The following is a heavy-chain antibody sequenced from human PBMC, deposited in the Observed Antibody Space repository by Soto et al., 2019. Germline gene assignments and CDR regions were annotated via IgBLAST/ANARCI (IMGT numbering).Heavy chain of an antibody. Sequence: GGSLSLSCAASGFTFYDYAMHWVRQAPGKGLEWVSGISWNSGSIGYADSVKGRFTISRDNAKNSLYLQMNSLRAEDTALYYCAKDIESRYSYCSSTSCYEWSGPTGIGFDYWGQGTLVTVSS. J-gene: IGHJ4*02. CDR2: ISWNSGSI. D-gene: IGHD2-2*01. CDR3: AKDIESRYSYCSSTSCYEWSGPTGIGFDY. V-gene: IGHV3-9*01. CDR1: GFTFYDYA.